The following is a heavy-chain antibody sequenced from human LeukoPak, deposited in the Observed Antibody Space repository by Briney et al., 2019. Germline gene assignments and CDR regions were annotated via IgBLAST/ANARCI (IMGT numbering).Heavy chain of an antibody. CDR1: GFTFSSYS. CDR3: AKDITGTTGY. D-gene: IGHD1-7*01. Sequence: GGSLRLSCAASGFTFSSYSMNWVRQAPGKGLEWVPYISSSSTIYYADSVKGRFTISRDNAKNSLYLQMNSLRAEDTAVYYCAKDITGTTGYWGQGTLVTVSS. CDR2: ISSSSTI. J-gene: IGHJ4*02. V-gene: IGHV3-48*01.